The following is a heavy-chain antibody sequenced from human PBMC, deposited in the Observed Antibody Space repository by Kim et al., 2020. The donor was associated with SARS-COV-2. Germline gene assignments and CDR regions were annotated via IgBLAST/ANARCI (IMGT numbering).Heavy chain of an antibody. D-gene: IGHD6-19*01. Sequence: GGSLRLSCAASGFTLNSYDMHWVRQVTGKGLEWVSGIGTIGDTFYPDSVKGRFTISRDNAKNSLFLQMNSLRAGDTAVYYCTRASLDGQGPQWLAPGGMDVWGQGTTVTVSS. CDR1: GFTLNSYD. CDR2: IGTIGDT. CDR3: TRASLDGQGPQWLAPGGMDV. J-gene: IGHJ6*02. V-gene: IGHV3-13*01.